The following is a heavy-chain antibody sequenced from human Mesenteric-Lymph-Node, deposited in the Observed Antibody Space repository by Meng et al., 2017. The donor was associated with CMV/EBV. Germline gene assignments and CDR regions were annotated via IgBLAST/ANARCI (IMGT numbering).Heavy chain of an antibody. CDR2: IKQDGSEK. D-gene: IGHD6-13*01. Sequence: ETLSLTCAASGFTFSSYWMSWVRQAPGKGLEWVANIKQDGSEKYYVDSVKGRFTISRDNAKNSLYLQMNSLRAQDTAVYYCARDSRIAAAQYYYYGMDVWGQGTTVTVSS. J-gene: IGHJ6*02. CDR3: ARDSRIAAAQYYYYGMDV. CDR1: GFTFSSYW. V-gene: IGHV3-7*01.